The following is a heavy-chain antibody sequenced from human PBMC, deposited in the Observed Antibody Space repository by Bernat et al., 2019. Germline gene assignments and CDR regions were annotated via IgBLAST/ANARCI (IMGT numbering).Heavy chain of an antibody. CDR1: GGTFSSYA. D-gene: IGHD2-21*02. CDR3: ASSPLAYCGGDCYYNFDY. V-gene: IGHV1-69*01. CDR2: IIPIFGTA. Sequence: QVQLVQSGAEVKKPGSSVKVSCKASGGTFSSYAISWVRQAPGQGLGWMGGIIPIFGTANYAQKFQGRVTITADESTSTAYMELSSLRSEDTAVYYCASSPLAYCGGDCYYNFDYWGQGTLVTVSS. J-gene: IGHJ4*02.